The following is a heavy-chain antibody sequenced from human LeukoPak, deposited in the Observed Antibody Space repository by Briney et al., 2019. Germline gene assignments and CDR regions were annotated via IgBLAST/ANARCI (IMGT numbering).Heavy chain of an antibody. Sequence: SETLSLTCTVSGGSVSSGSYYWSWIRQPPGKGLEWIGYIYYSGSTNYNPSLESRVTISVDTSKNQFSLKLSSVTAADTAVYYCARGDGGYPHWGQGTPVTVSS. CDR2: IYYSGST. D-gene: IGHD5-12*01. CDR1: GGSVSSGSYY. J-gene: IGHJ4*02. V-gene: IGHV4-61*01. CDR3: ARGDGGYPH.